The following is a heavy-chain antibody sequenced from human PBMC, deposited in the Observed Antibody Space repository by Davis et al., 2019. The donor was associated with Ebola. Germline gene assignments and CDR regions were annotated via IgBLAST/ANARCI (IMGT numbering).Heavy chain of an antibody. J-gene: IGHJ4*02. V-gene: IGHV1-2*06. CDR1: GCTFTGYY. Sequence: AASVKVSCKASGCTFTGYYMHWVRQAPGQGLEWMGRINPNSGGTDYAQKFQGRVTMTRDTSISTAYMELSRLRSDDTAVYYCARADYYGSGSQYWGQGTLVTVSS. D-gene: IGHD3-10*01. CDR3: ARADYYGSGSQY. CDR2: INPNSGGT.